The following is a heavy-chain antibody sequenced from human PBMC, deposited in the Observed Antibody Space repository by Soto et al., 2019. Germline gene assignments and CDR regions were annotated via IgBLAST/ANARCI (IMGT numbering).Heavy chain of an antibody. V-gene: IGHV3-33*01. CDR1: GFTFSSYG. Sequence: GGSLRLSCAASGFTFSSYGMHWVRQAPGKGLEWVAVIWYDGSNKYYADSVKGRFTISRDNSKNTLYLQMNSLRAEDTAVYYCARDWRVVPAAMEYYFDYWGQGTLVTVSS. J-gene: IGHJ4*02. D-gene: IGHD2-2*01. CDR2: IWYDGSNK. CDR3: ARDWRVVPAAMEYYFDY.